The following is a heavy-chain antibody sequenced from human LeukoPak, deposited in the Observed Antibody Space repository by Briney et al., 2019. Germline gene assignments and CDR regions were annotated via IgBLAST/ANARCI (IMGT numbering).Heavy chain of an antibody. J-gene: IGHJ3*02. CDR3: ARGDRPREIPPLIRKKNAFDI. CDR1: GGSISSYY. Sequence: SETLSLTCTVSGGSISSYYWSWIRQPAGKGLEWIGRIYNSGSTTYNPSLKSRVTMSVDTSKNQFSLKLSSVTAADTAVYYCARGDRPREIPPLIRKKNAFDIWGQGTMVTVSS. V-gene: IGHV4-4*07. D-gene: IGHD2-8*01. CDR2: IYNSGST.